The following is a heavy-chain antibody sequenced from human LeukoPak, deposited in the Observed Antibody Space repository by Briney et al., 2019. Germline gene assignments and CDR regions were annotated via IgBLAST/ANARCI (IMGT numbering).Heavy chain of an antibody. CDR3: ARLKDAVTIFDC. D-gene: IGHD4-17*01. CDR2: IKEDGSDK. J-gene: IGHJ5*01. V-gene: IGHV3-7*01. CDR1: GFTFSNYW. Sequence: GGSLRLSCIASGFTFSNYWMSWVRQAPGKGLEWVASIKEDGSDKYYVDSVSGRFTISRDNMKNSLYVQMSSLRAEDTAVYYCARLKDAVTIFDCWGQGILVTVSS.